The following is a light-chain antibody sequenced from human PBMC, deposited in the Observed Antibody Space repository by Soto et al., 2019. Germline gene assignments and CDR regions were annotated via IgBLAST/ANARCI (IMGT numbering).Light chain of an antibody. CDR1: QSLTNNY. V-gene: IGKV3-20*01. CDR2: GAS. CDR3: QQDEAVVT. Sequence: EIVLTQSPGTLPLSPGERATLSCRASQSLTNNYFAWDQQKPGRALRLLIDGASTRATGIPDRFSGSASGTDFALTISRLEPEEVAEYYCQQDEAVVTFGQGTKVEI. J-gene: IGKJ1*01.